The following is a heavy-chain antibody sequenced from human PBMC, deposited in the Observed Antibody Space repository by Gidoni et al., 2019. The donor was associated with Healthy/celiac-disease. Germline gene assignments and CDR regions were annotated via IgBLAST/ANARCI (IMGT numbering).Heavy chain of an antibody. CDR1: GFTFSSYW. CDR2: RKQDGSEK. Sequence: EVQLVESGGGLVQPGGSLRLSCAASGFTFSSYWMSWVCQAPGKGLEGVANRKQDGSEKYYVDSVKGRFTISRDNAKNSLYLQMNSLRAEDTAVYYCARDLNFWSGYLYGMDVWGQGTTVTVSS. J-gene: IGHJ6*02. CDR3: ARDLNFWSGYLYGMDV. D-gene: IGHD3-3*01. V-gene: IGHV3-7*01.